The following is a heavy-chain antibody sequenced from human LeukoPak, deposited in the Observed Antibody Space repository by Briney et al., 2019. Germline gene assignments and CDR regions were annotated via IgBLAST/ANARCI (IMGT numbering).Heavy chain of an antibody. CDR3: ARSPPSDILTGDYYMDV. Sequence: GGSLRLSCAASGFTFSSYSMNWVRQAPGKGLEWVSYISSSSSTIYYADSVKGRFTISRDNDKNSLYLQMNSLRAEDTAVYYCARSPPSDILTGDYYMDVWGKGTTVTVSS. D-gene: IGHD3-9*01. CDR1: GFTFSSYS. V-gene: IGHV3-48*04. J-gene: IGHJ6*03. CDR2: ISSSSSTI.